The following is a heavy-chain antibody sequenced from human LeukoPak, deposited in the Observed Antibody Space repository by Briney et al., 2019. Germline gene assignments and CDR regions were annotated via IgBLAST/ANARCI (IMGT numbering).Heavy chain of an antibody. CDR3: ARRDGYCSSTSCYADYYYGMDV. CDR1: GYSFTNYW. D-gene: IGHD2-2*01. CDR2: IYPGDSDT. J-gene: IGHJ6*02. V-gene: IGHV5-51*01. Sequence: GESLKISCKGSGYSFTNYWIGWVRQMPGKGLEWMGIIYPGDSDTTYSPSFQGQVTISADKSISTAYLQWSSLKASDTAMYYCARRDGYCSSTSCYADYYYGMDVWGQGTTVTVSS.